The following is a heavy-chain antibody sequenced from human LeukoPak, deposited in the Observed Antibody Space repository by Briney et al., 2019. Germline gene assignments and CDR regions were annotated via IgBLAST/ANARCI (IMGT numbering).Heavy chain of an antibody. V-gene: IGHV3-7*01. D-gene: IGHD2-21*01. CDR2: IDEDGDEK. J-gene: IGHJ5*02. CDR3: ARDHCGGDWLCPDSWFDP. CDR1: EFIFFKYW. Sequence: PGGSLRLSCEGSEFIFFKYWMTWVRQVPGKGLEWVANIDEDGDEKNYLDSVKGRFTISRDNAKNSVYLQMNSLRAEDTAVYYCARDHCGGDWLCPDSWFDPWGQGTLVTVSS.